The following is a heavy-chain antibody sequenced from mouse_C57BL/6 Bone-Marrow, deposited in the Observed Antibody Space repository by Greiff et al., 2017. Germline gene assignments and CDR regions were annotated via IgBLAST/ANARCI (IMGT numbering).Heavy chain of an antibody. J-gene: IGHJ3*01. D-gene: IGHD2-3*01. CDR1: GFSFNTYA. CDR3: VRPIDGYFGCAY. CDR2: IRSKSNNYAT. Sequence: DVKLVESGGGLVQPKGSLKLSCAASGFSFNTYAMNWVRQAPGKGLEWVARIRSKSNNYATYYADSVKDRFTISRDDSESMLYLQMSNLKTEDTAMYYCVRPIDGYFGCAYWGQGTLVTVSA. V-gene: IGHV10-1*01.